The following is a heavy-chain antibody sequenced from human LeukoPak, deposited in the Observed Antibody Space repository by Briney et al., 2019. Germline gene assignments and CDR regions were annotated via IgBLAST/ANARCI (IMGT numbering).Heavy chain of an antibody. CDR3: ARGGYSSTLRAEYFQH. D-gene: IGHD6-13*01. CDR1: GYTFTGYY. Sequence: GASVKVSCKSSGYTFTGYYMHWVRQAPGQGLEWMGWINPNSGGTNYAQKVQGRVTVTRDTSISTAYMELSRLTSDDTAVYYCARGGYSSTLRAEYFQHWGQGTLVTVSS. J-gene: IGHJ1*01. V-gene: IGHV1-2*02. CDR2: INPNSGGT.